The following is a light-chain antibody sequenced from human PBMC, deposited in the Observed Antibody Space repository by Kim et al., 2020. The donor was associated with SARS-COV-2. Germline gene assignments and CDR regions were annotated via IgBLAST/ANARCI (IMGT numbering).Light chain of an antibody. V-gene: IGKV1-39*01. Sequence: SVGDRATITCRATQSISNFLNWYQHKPGKAPKLLIYAASSLQSGVPSRFSGSGSGTDFTLTISSLQPEDFATYYCQQSYIRPLFTFGPGTKVDIK. CDR3: QQSYIRPLFT. CDR1: QSISNF. J-gene: IGKJ3*01. CDR2: AAS.